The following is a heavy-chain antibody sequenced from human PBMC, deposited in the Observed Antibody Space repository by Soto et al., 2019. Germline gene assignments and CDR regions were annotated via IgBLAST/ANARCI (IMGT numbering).Heavy chain of an antibody. V-gene: IGHV3-74*01. CDR3: ARDLSITIFGVVRGYYGMGV. CDR1: GFTFSSYW. CDR2: INSDGSST. Sequence: PGGSLRLSCAASGFTFSSYWMHWVRQAPGKGLVWVSRINSDGSSTSYADSVKGRFTISRDNAKNTLYLQMNSLRAEDTAVYYCARDLSITIFGVVRGYYGMGVWGQGTTVTVSS. D-gene: IGHD3-3*01. J-gene: IGHJ6*02.